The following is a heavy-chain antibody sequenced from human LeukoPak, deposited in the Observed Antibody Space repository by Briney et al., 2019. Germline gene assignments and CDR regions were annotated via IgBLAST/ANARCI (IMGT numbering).Heavy chain of an antibody. V-gene: IGHV3-53*01. J-gene: IGHJ4*02. CDR1: GFTVSSYF. CDR3: ARDDVPVI. Sequence: GGSLRLSRAASGFTVSSYFVSWVRQAPGKGLEWVSLTYSGGTTDYADSVKGRFTVSRDNSKNTLYLQMNSLRAEDTAMYYCARDDVPVIWGQGTLVTVSS. D-gene: IGHD2/OR15-2a*01. CDR2: TYSGGTT.